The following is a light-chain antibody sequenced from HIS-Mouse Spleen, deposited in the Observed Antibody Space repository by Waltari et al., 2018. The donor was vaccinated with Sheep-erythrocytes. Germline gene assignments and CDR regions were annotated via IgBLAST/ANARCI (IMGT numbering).Light chain of an antibody. Sequence: DVVMTQSPLSLPVTLGQPASISCRSSQSLVHSDGNTYLNWFQQRPGQSPRRLIYKVSNRDSGVPDRVSGSGSGTDFTMKISRVEAEDVGVYYCMQGTHWPPYTFGQGTKLAIK. CDR2: KVS. V-gene: IGKV2-30*02. CDR1: QSLVHSDGNTY. CDR3: MQGTHWPPYT. J-gene: IGKJ2*01.